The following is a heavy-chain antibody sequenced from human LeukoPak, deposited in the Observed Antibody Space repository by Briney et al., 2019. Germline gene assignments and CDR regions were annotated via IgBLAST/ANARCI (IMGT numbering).Heavy chain of an antibody. CDR1: GFTFSTFA. J-gene: IGHJ4*02. V-gene: IGHV3-23*01. CDR3: AKDGNWARFEN. CDR2: ITGSGGTT. D-gene: IGHD7-27*01. Sequence: QSGGSLRLSCAPSGFTFSTFAMGWVRQAPGKGLEWVSGITGSGGTTYYADSVKGRFTISRDNSKNTLYLQMNSPRAEDTAAYYCAKDGNWARFENWGQGTLVTVSS.